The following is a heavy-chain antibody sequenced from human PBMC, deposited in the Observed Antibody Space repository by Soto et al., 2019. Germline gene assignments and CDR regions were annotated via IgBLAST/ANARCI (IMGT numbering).Heavy chain of an antibody. V-gene: IGHV3-33*01. J-gene: IGHJ4*02. Sequence: QVQLVESGGGVVQPGRSLRLSCAASGFTFSSYGMHWVRQAPGKGLEWVAVIWYDGSNKYYADSVKGRITISRDNSKNTLYLQMNSLRAEDTAVYYCARDCRGSFSAYYFDYWGQGTLVTVSS. CDR3: ARDCRGSFSAYYFDY. D-gene: IGHD1-26*01. CDR2: IWYDGSNK. CDR1: GFTFSSYG.